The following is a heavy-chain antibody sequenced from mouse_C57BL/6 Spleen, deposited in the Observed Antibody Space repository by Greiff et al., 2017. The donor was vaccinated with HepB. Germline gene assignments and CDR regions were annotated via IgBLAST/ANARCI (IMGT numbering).Heavy chain of an antibody. CDR3: ARADDYFDY. CDR2: ISYDGSN. V-gene: IGHV3-6*01. J-gene: IGHJ2*01. Sequence: VQLQESGPGLVKPSQSLSLTCSVTGYSITSGYYWNWIRQFPGNKLEWMGYISYDGSNNYNPSLKNRISITRDTSKNQFFLKLNSVTTEDTATYYCARADDYFDYWGQGTTLTVSS. CDR1: GYSITSGYY.